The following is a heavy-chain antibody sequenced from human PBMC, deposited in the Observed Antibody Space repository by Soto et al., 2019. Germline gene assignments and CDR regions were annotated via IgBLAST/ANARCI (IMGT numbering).Heavy chain of an antibody. Sequence: ASVKVSCKVSGYTLTELSMHWVRQAPGKGLEWMGVFDAEDGAASYAQNFQGRVTMTVDTSTDTAYMEVTSLRSEDTAVYYCATDLFSYFADACVTFRPADFWGQGTLVTVSS. CDR2: FDAEDGAA. CDR3: ATDLFSYFADACVTFRPADF. J-gene: IGHJ4*02. CDR1: GYTLTELS. V-gene: IGHV1-24*01. D-gene: IGHD3-9*01.